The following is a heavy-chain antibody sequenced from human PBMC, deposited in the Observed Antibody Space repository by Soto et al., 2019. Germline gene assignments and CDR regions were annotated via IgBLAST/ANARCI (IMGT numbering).Heavy chain of an antibody. V-gene: IGHV3-23*01. J-gene: IGHJ6*03. CDR3: AKGRGGLLSTNYYYYMDV. CDR1: GFIFSSYA. CDR2: ISGSGAGT. Sequence: GGSLRVSCAASGFIFSSYAMNWGRQAPGKGLEWVSSISGSGAGTYYEDSVKGRFTISRDNSKNTLYLQMNSLRAEDTAVYYCAKGRGGLLSTNYYYYMDVWGKGTTVTVSS. D-gene: IGHD1-26*01.